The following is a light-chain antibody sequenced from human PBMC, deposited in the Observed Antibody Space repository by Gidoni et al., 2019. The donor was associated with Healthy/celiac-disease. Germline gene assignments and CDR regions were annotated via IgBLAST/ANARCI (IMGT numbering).Light chain of an antibody. CDR3: QQYYSTPYT. V-gene: IGKV4-1*01. CDR2: CAY. Sequence: DIVMTHSPNSLAVSLDERDTINCQSSQSVLYSSTNNNYLAWYQQKPGHPPKLLIYCAYARESVVPYRFSCSGFGTDFTLTLSSVQAEDVAVYYCQQYYSTPYTFGQGTKLEIK. CDR1: QSVLYSSTNNNY. J-gene: IGKJ2*01.